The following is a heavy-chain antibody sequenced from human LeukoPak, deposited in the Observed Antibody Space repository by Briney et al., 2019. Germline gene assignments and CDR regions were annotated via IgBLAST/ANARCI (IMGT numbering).Heavy chain of an antibody. V-gene: IGHV3-48*01. Sequence: GGSLRLSCAASGFTFSSYSMNWVRQAPGKGLEWVSYISSSSSTIYYADSVKGRFTISRDNAKNSLYLQMNSLRAEDTAVYYCARGPGYCSGGSCSVIDYWGQGTLVTVSS. J-gene: IGHJ4*02. CDR3: ARGPGYCSGGSCSVIDY. D-gene: IGHD2-15*01. CDR2: ISSSSSTI. CDR1: GFTFSSYS.